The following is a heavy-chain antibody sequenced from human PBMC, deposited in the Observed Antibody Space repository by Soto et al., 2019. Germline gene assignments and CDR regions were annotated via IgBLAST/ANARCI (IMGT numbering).Heavy chain of an antibody. CDR2: IDPSDSQT. Sequence: GESLKISCKGSGYSFAGYWITWVRQKPGKGLEWMGRIDPSDSQTYYSPSFRGHVTISVTKSITTVFLQWSSLRASDTTMYYCARQIYDSDTGPNFQYYFDSWGQGTPVTVS. CDR1: GYSFAGYW. J-gene: IGHJ4*02. V-gene: IGHV5-10-1*01. CDR3: ARQIYDSDTGPNFQYYFDS. D-gene: IGHD3-22*01.